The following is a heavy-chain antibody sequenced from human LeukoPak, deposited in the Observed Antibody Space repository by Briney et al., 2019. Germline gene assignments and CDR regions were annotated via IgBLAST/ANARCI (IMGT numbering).Heavy chain of an antibody. CDR3: ARVTPGGAMLRGLIGNWFDP. J-gene: IGHJ5*02. CDR2: ISYDGSNK. CDR1: GFTFSNFA. D-gene: IGHD3-10*01. V-gene: IGHV3-30-3*01. Sequence: PGRSLRLSCVASGFTFSNFAMHWVRQAPGEGLEWVAVISYDGSNKDYADAVKGRFTISRDNSKNTLYLQMNSLTPEDTAVHYCARVTPGGAMLRGLIGNWFDPWGQGTLVTVSS.